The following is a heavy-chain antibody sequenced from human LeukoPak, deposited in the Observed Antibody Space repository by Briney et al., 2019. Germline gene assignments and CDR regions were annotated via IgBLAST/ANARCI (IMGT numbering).Heavy chain of an antibody. V-gene: IGHV3-66*01. CDR1: GFTVSSNY. D-gene: IGHD2-8*01. CDR2: IYSGGST. Sequence: GGSLRLSCAASGFTVSSNYMSWVRQAPGKGLEWISVIYSGGSTYYADSVKGRFTISRDNSKNTLYLQMNSLRAEDTAVYYCARDYCTNGVCYIDYWGQGTLVTVSS. CDR3: ARDYCTNGVCYIDY. J-gene: IGHJ4*02.